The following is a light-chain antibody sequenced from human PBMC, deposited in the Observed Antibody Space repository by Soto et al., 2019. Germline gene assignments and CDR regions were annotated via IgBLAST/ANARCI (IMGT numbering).Light chain of an antibody. CDR3: QQSFSAPRT. CDR2: SAS. V-gene: IGKV1-39*01. J-gene: IGKJ2*01. CDR1: ETIIDY. Sequence: DIQMSQSPSSLSASVGDSVTITCRASETIIDYLNWYQQQPGEAPKLLIFSASSLHSGVPSRFRGSGSGTHFTLTISSLQTEDFATYFCQQSFSAPRTFGQGTKLQAK.